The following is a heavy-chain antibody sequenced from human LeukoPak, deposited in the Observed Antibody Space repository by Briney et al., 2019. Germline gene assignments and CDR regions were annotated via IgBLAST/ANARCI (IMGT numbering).Heavy chain of an antibody. Sequence: PGGSLRLSSAPPRFTFSRYSMYSVRPAPREGLEWVSFISSSSNNLYYADSVKGRFTISRDNGKNALYLLMNSLRAEDTAVYYCALGDYGAPFDYWGQGTLVTVSS. CDR1: RFTFSRYS. CDR2: ISSSSNNL. D-gene: IGHD4-17*01. J-gene: IGHJ4*02. V-gene: IGHV3-21*01. CDR3: ALGDYGAPFDY.